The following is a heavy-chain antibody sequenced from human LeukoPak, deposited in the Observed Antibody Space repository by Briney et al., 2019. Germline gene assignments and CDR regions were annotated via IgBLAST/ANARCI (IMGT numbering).Heavy chain of an antibody. Sequence: GASVKVSCKTSGYNFINCDISWVRQAPGQGLEWMGWMRPSSGKTGYAQKFQGRVTMTRNISISTAYMELSSLRFEDTAVYYCARERGGQAGSYFPSWGQGTLVTVSS. V-gene: IGHV1-8*01. D-gene: IGHD1-26*01. CDR1: GYNFINCD. J-gene: IGHJ4*02. CDR2: MRPSSGKT. CDR3: ARERGGQAGSYFPS.